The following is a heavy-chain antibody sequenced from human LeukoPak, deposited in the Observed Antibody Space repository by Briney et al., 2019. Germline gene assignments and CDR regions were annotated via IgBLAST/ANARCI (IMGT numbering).Heavy chain of an antibody. Sequence: GGSLRLSCAASGFTFSSYWMHWVRQAPGKGLEWVSAISGSGGSTYYADSVKGRFTISRDNSKNTLYLQMNSLRAEDTAVYYCAKGMDTAMASDYWGQGTLVTVSS. CDR2: ISGSGGST. D-gene: IGHD5-18*01. V-gene: IGHV3-23*01. CDR1: GFTFSSYW. CDR3: AKGMDTAMASDY. J-gene: IGHJ4*02.